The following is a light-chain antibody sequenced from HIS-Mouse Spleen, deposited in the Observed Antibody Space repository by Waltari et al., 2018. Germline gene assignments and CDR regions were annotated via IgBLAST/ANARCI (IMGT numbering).Light chain of an antibody. J-gene: IGLJ2*01. CDR1: SSDVGGYNY. Sequence: QSALTQPASVSGSPGQSITISCTGTSSDVGGYNYVSWYQQHPGKAPKLMIYGVSNRPSGVSNRFSGSKSGKTASLTISGLQAEDEADYYCSSYTSSSFNVVFGGGTKLTVL. CDR2: GVS. V-gene: IGLV2-14*03. CDR3: SSYTSSSFNVV.